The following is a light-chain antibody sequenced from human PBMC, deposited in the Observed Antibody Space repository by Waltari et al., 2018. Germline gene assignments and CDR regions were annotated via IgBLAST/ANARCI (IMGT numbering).Light chain of an antibody. CDR3: SSYARISILV. CDR1: SSDVGGYHY. Sequence: QSALTQPASVSGSPGQSITISCSGSSSDVGGYHYVPWYQQHPGKAPKLMIYGVTKRPSGVSDRFSGSKSDNTASLTISGLQAEDEADYYCSSYARISILVFGGGTKLTVL. J-gene: IGLJ3*02. CDR2: GVT. V-gene: IGLV2-14*03.